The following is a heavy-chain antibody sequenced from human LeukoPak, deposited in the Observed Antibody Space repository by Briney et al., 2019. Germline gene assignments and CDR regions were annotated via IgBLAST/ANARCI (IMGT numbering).Heavy chain of an antibody. V-gene: IGHV1-69*05. CDR1: GGTFSNYA. D-gene: IGHD1-7*01. CDR2: IIPIFGTP. J-gene: IGHJ3*02. Sequence: GASVRVSCKASGGTFSNYAISWVRQAPGQGLEWMGGIIPIFGTPNYAQEFQGRVTITTDESTITAYMDLSSLRSADTAVYYCASAYLKYNWNWGDVAFGIWGQGTVVTVSS. CDR3: ASAYLKYNWNWGDVAFGI.